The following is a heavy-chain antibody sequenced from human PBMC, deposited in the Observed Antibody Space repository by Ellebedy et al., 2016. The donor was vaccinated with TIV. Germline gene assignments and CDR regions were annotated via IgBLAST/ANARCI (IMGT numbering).Heavy chain of an antibody. J-gene: IGHJ4*02. CDR2: ISGSGGST. CDR1: GFTFSSYA. CDR3: AIDKSRSMIALDY. V-gene: IGHV3-23*01. Sequence: GESLKISCAASGFTFSSYAMSWVCQAPGKGLEWVSAISGSGGSTYYADSVKGRFTISRDNSKNMLYLQMNSLRAEDTAVYYCAIDKSRSMIALDYWGQGTLVTVSS. D-gene: IGHD3-22*01.